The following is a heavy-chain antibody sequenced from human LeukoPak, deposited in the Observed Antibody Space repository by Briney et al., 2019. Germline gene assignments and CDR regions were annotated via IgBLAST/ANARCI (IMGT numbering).Heavy chain of an antibody. CDR1: GGTFSSYA. D-gene: IGHD1-26*01. CDR3: ARGIYSGSYNAY. J-gene: IGHJ4*02. CDR2: INPNSGGT. V-gene: IGHV1-2*02. Sequence: ASVKVSCKASGGTFSSYAISWVRQAPGQGLEWMGWINPNSGGTNYAQKFQGRVTMTRDTSISTAYMELRSLRSDDTAVYYCARGIYSGSYNAYWGQGTLVTVSS.